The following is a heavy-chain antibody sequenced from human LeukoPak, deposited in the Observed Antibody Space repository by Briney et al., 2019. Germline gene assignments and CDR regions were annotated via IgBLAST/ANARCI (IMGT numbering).Heavy chain of an antibody. CDR3: SWGSQQYFDY. D-gene: IGHD3-16*01. CDR1: GLTFSNVW. CDR2: IRSKADGGTT. V-gene: IGHV3-15*01. J-gene: IGHJ4*02. Sequence: GGSLRLSCAASGLTFSNVWMNWVRQAPGKGLEWVGLIRSKADGGTTDYVAPVKGRFTISRDDSKNTLYLQMNSLKTEDTAVYYCSWGSQQYFDYWGQGTLVTVSS.